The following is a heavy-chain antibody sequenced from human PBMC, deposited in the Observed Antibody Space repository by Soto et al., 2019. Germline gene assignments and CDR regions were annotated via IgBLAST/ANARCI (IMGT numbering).Heavy chain of an antibody. J-gene: IGHJ4*02. V-gene: IGHV3-74*01. CDR1: GFTFTTHW. CDR2: VDGAGTRT. D-gene: IGHD4-4*01. CDR3: VRDFPRANYNGDY. Sequence: VQLVESGGGVVQPGGSLRLSCAASGFTFTTHWMHWVRQGPGKGLVWVSRVDGAGTRTDYADSVKGRFTISRDNAKNTVYLQMNSLRAEDTPVYYCVRDFPRANYNGDYWGQGTLVTVSS.